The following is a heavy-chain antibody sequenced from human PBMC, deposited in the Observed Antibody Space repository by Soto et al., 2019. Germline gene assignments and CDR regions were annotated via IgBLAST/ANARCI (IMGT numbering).Heavy chain of an antibody. Sequence: PGGSLRLSCAASGFTFSNYEMHWVRQAPGKGLVCVSHINSNGGHTGYADSVKGRFTISRDNAKNTLYLQMNSLRAEDTAVYYCARERSWFGELLPDYWGQGTLVTVSS. CDR2: INSNGGHT. CDR3: ARERSWFGELLPDY. CDR1: GFTFSNYE. V-gene: IGHV3-74*01. J-gene: IGHJ4*02. D-gene: IGHD3-10*01.